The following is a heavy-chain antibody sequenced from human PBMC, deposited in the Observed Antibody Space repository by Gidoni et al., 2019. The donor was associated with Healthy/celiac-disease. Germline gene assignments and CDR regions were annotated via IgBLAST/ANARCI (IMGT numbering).Heavy chain of an antibody. CDR1: GFTFDDYA. J-gene: IGHJ4*02. CDR3: AKDIGSIAVAGAVDY. CDR2: ISGDGGST. D-gene: IGHD6-19*01. V-gene: IGHV3-43*02. Sequence: EVQLVESGGGVVQPGGSLRLSCAASGFTFDDYAMDWVRQAPGKGLEWVSLISGDGGSTYYADSVKGRFTISRDNSKNSLYLQMNSLRTEDTALYYCAKDIGSIAVAGAVDYWGQGTLVTVSS.